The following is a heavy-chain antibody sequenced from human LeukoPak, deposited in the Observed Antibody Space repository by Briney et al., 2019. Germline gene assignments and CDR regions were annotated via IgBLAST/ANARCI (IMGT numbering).Heavy chain of an antibody. CDR2: INPNSGGT. J-gene: IGHJ4*02. CDR1: GYTFTGYY. Sequence: ASVKVSCKASGYTFTGYYMHWVRQAPGQGLEWMGWINPNSGGTNYAQEFQGRVTMTRDTSISTAYMELSRLRSDDTAVYYCARDQVTWGSDYWGQGTLVTVSS. D-gene: IGHD7-27*01. V-gene: IGHV1-2*02. CDR3: ARDQVTWGSDY.